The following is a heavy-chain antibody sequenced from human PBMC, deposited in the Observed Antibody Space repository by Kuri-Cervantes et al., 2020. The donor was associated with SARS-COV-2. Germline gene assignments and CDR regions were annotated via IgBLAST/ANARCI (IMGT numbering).Heavy chain of an antibody. D-gene: IGHD3-22*01. V-gene: IGHV4-34*01. J-gene: IGHJ4*02. CDR3: VRVLYYDTTAVDF. CDR2: INHSGST. CDR1: YGTLTGYQ. Sequence: GSLRLSCALHYGTLTGYQWSWIRQPPGRGLEWIGEINHSGSTNYNPSLRSRVTMSVDTSKNQFSLELTSVTAADTAVYYCVRVLYYDTTAVDFWGQGTLVTVSS.